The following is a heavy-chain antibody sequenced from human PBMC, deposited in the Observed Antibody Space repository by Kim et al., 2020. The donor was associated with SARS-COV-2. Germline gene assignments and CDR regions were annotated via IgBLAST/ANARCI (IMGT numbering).Heavy chain of an antibody. CDR3: ARDQGGDYYDSSGYYPFQH. V-gene: IGHV1-3*01. D-gene: IGHD3-22*01. Sequence: GRVTITRDTSASTAYMELSSLRSEDTAVYYCARDQGGDYYDSSGYYPFQHWGQGTLVTVSS. J-gene: IGHJ1*01.